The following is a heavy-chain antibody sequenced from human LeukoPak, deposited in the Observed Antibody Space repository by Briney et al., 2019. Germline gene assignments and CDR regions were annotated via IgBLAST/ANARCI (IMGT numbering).Heavy chain of an antibody. Sequence: ASVKVSCKASGYTFNRYGITWVRQAPGQGLEWMGWISGYNGNTNYAQKLQGRVTMTTDTSTSTAYMELRSRRSDDTAMYSCARDYGYEVYAMIGESSRGPGTLVTVSS. J-gene: IGHJ4*01. CDR3: ARDYGYEVYAMIGESS. V-gene: IGHV1-18*01. D-gene: IGHD5-12*01. CDR1: GYTFNRYG. CDR2: ISGYNGNT.